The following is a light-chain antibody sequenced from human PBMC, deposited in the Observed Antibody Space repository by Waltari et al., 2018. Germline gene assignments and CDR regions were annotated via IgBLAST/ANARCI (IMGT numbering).Light chain of an antibody. J-gene: IGLJ2*01. CDR3: SSYAKTLIVV. CDR2: DVD. Sequence: QSALTQPRSVSGSPGQSVTISCTGTSSDVGGYNYVSWYQQRPGKAPTLIIYDVDKRPSGVPGRFSGSKSDNTASLTSSGLQTEDEADYYCSSYAKTLIVVFGGGTKLTVL. CDR1: SSDVGGYNY. V-gene: IGLV2-11*01.